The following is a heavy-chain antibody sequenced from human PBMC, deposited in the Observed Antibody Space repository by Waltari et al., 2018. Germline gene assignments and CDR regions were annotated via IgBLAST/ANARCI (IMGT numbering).Heavy chain of an antibody. D-gene: IGHD2-15*01. Sequence: HLVESGGALVEPGRPLRLPCSGSVFTFAANPMTWARQPLGQGMEWVAAISGKGGSLFYSESVKGRFTVSRDNSKKIVYLQMGSLRVDDTATYYCAKDSVVAAWFEAWGQGTSVTVSA. CDR2: ISGKGGSL. V-gene: IGHV3-23*04. J-gene: IGHJ4*02. CDR1: VFTFAANP. CDR3: AKDSVVAAWFEA.